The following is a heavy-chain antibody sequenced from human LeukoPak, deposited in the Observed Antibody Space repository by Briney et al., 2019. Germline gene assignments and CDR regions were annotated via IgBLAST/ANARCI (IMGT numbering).Heavy chain of an antibody. D-gene: IGHD3-16*01. CDR2: ISYDGSNK. Sequence: GRSLRLSCAASGFTFSSYAMHWVRQAPGKGLEWVAVISYDGSNKYYADSVKGRFTISRDNSKNTLYLQMNSLRAEDTAVYYCARDPHPRRGGAFDYWGQGTLVTVSS. CDR3: ARDPHPRRGGAFDY. J-gene: IGHJ4*02. CDR1: GFTFSSYA. V-gene: IGHV3-30*04.